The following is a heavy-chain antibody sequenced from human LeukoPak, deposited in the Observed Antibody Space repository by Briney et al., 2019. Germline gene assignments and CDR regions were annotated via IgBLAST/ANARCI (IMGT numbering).Heavy chain of an antibody. CDR2: LYFTWST. V-gene: IGHV4-39*01. CDR1: GDSINSRNYY. J-gene: IGHJ4*02. CDR3: ARSLQDIWSGYEAPRRPFDQ. D-gene: IGHD3-3*01. Sequence: SETLSLTCTVSGDSINSRNYYWGWSRQPPGKGLEWIGSLYFTWSTYYNPSLKSRVTISLDTAKKRFSLKLISVTGADTAVYYCARSLQDIWSGYEAPRRPFDQWGRGTLVTVTS.